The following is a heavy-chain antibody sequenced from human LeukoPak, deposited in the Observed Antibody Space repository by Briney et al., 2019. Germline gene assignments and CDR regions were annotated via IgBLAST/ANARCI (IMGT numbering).Heavy chain of an antibody. Sequence: SQTFSLTCDISGDSLFTNGVAWNWIRQSPSRGLEWLGRTYYRSKWSFEYGVSVKSRISINADTSKNQFSLQLSSVTPEDTAVYYCARGKYSSFDNWGQGTLVTLSS. CDR1: GDSLFTNGVA. J-gene: IGHJ4*02. CDR3: ARGKYSSFDN. CDR2: TYYRSKWSF. D-gene: IGHD6-13*01. V-gene: IGHV6-1*01.